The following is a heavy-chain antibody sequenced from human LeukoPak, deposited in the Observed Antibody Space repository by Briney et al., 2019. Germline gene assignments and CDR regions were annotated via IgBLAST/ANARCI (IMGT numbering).Heavy chain of an antibody. V-gene: IGHV3-53*01. CDR3: VSWWFGQLSVNNDYHMDA. J-gene: IGHJ6*03. CDR1: GFIVRSTY. CDR2: IYSDGNT. D-gene: IGHD3-10*01. Sequence: PGGSLRLSCGASGFIVRSTYMGWVRQAPGKGLEWVAVIYSDGNTYNADSVKGRFTISRDNSKDTLYLQMNSLRVEGTAVYYCVSWWFGQLSVNNDYHMDAWGKGTLVTISS.